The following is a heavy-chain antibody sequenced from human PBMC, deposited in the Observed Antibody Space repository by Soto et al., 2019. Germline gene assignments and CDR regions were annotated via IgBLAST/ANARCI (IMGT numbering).Heavy chain of an antibody. Sequence: QVQLVESGGGVVQPGRSLRLSCAASGFIFSSYAMHWVRQAPGKGLEWVAVISYDGSSKYYADSVKGRFTISRDNSKNTLYLQMNSLSVEDTAVYYCTRADPTVTLSVFDPWGQGTLGTVSS. CDR1: GFIFSSYA. CDR2: ISYDGSSK. V-gene: IGHV3-30-3*01. J-gene: IGHJ5*02. CDR3: TRADPTVTLSVFDP. D-gene: IGHD4-17*01.